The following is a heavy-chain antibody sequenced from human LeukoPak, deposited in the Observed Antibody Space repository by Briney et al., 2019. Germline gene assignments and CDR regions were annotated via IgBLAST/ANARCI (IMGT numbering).Heavy chain of an antibody. J-gene: IGHJ4*02. D-gene: IGHD6-19*01. Sequence: SETLSLTCTVSGYSISSGYYWGWIRQPPGKGLEWIGSIYHSGSTYYNPSLKSRVTISVDTSKNQFSPKLSSVTAADTAVYYCARDRGAVAGLFDYWGQGTLVTVSS. CDR3: ARDRGAVAGLFDY. CDR1: GYSISSGYY. V-gene: IGHV4-38-2*02. CDR2: IYHSGST.